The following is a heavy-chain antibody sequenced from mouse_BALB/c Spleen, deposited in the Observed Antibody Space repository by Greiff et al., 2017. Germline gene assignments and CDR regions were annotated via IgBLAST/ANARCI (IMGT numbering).Heavy chain of an antibody. CDR3: ARSPYGYDKDWYFDV. D-gene: IGHD2-2*01. V-gene: IGHV1-54*01. CDR1: GYAFTNYL. J-gene: IGHJ1*01. Sequence: VQLQESGAELVRPGTSVKVSCKASGYAFTNYLIEWVKQRPGQGLEWIGVINPGSGGTNYNEKFKGKATLTADKSSSTAYMQLSSLTSDDSAAYFCARSPYGYDKDWYFDVWGAGTTVTVSS. CDR2: INPGSGGT.